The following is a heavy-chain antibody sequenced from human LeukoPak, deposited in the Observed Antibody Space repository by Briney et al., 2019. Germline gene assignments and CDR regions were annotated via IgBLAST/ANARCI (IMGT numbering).Heavy chain of an antibody. J-gene: IGHJ5*02. D-gene: IGHD3-3*01. CDR3: ARVLREWLLFGWFDP. V-gene: IGHV3-11*01. CDR2: ISSSGSTI. Sequence: GGSLRVSCAASGFTFSDYYMSWIRQAPGKGLEWISYISSSGSTIYYADSVKGRFTISRDNAKNSLYLQMNSLRAEDTAVYYCARVLREWLLFGWFDPWGQGTLVTVSS. CDR1: GFTFSDYY.